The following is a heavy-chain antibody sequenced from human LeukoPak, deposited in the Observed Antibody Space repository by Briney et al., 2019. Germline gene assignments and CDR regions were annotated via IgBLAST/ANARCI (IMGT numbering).Heavy chain of an antibody. CDR3: ARDPYSGSYWDYYYYYMDL. Sequence: PGGSLRLSCAASGFTFDDYAMHWVRQAPGKGLEWVSSISSSSSYIYYADSVKGRFTISRDNAKNSLYLQMNSLRAEDTAVYYCARDPYSGSYWDYYYYYMDLWGQGTTVTISS. CDR2: ISSSSSYI. V-gene: IGHV3-21*01. CDR1: GFTFDDYA. D-gene: IGHD1-26*01. J-gene: IGHJ6*03.